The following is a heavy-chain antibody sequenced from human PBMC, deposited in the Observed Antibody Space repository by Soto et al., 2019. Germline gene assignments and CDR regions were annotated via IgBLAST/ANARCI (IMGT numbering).Heavy chain of an antibody. J-gene: IGHJ4*02. Sequence: ASVKVSCKASGGTFSSYAISWVRQAPGQGLEWMGGITPIFGTANYAQKFQGRVTITADESTSTAYMELSSLRSEDTAVYYCARDYYDSSGYLVFDYWGQGTLVTVSS. V-gene: IGHV1-69*13. CDR2: ITPIFGTA. CDR3: ARDYYDSSGYLVFDY. D-gene: IGHD3-22*01. CDR1: GGTFSSYA.